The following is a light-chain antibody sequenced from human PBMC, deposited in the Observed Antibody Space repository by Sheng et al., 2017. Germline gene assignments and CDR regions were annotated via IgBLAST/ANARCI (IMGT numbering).Light chain of an antibody. J-gene: IGKJ4*01. Sequence: EIVLTQSPGTLSLSPGERATLSCRASQSVITNYLAWYQQKPGQGPRLLIYGASSRATGIPDRFSGSGSGTDFTLTISRLEPEDFAVYYCQQYGSSPLTFGGGTKVEIK. CDR2: GAS. CDR1: QSVITNY. V-gene: IGKV3-20*01. CDR3: QQYGSSPLT.